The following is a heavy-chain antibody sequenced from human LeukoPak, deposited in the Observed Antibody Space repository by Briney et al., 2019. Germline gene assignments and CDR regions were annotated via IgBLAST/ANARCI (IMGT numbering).Heavy chain of an antibody. V-gene: IGHV3-21*05. J-gene: IGHJ4*02. D-gene: IGHD2-21*01. CDR1: GFTFSSYS. Sequence: PGGSLRLSCAASGFTFSSYSMNWVRQAPGKGLEWVSYIVSASANIYYADSVKGRFTIARDNSRTTLYLQLNSLRADDTAVYYCAKSHITRYPLQYYFDLWGQGAQVIVSS. CDR3: AKSHITRYPLQYYFDL. CDR2: IVSASANI.